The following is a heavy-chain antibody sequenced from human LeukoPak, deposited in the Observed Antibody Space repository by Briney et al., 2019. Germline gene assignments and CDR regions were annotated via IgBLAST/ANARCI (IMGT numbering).Heavy chain of an antibody. CDR3: ARHYLAGYYYGSGSYYNWFDP. D-gene: IGHD3-10*01. CDR2: INYSGST. Sequence: SETLSLTCTVSGGSISSSSYYWGWIRQPPGKGLEWIGSINYSGSTYYNPSLKSRVTISVDTSKNQFSLKLSSVTAADTAVYYCARHYLAGYYYGSGSYYNWFDPWGQGTLVTVSS. J-gene: IGHJ5*02. CDR1: GGSISSSSYY. V-gene: IGHV4-39*01.